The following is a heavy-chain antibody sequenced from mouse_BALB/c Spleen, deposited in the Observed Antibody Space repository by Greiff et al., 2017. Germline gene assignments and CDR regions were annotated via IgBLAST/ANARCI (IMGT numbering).Heavy chain of an antibody. J-gene: IGHJ2*01. CDR1: GYTFTSYY. Sequence: QVHVKQSGAELVKPGASVKLSCKASGYTFTSYYMYWVKQRPGQGLEWIGEINPSNGGTNFNEKFKSKATLTVDKSSSTAYMQLSSLTSEDSAVYYCTRPYGSSYYFDYWGQGTTLTVSS. CDR3: TRPYGSSYYFDY. D-gene: IGHD1-1*01. V-gene: IGHV1S81*02. CDR2: INPSNGGT.